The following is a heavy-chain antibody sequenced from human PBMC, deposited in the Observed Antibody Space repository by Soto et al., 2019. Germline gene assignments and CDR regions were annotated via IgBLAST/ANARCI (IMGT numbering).Heavy chain of an antibody. D-gene: IGHD6-19*01. J-gene: IGHJ4*02. Sequence: PGGSLRLSCAASGFTFSSYGMHWVRQAPGKGLEWVAVISYDGSNKYYADSVKGRFTISRDSSKNTLYLQMNSLRAEDTAVYYCAKEPSIAVAGYWGQGTLVTVSS. V-gene: IGHV3-30*18. CDR2: ISYDGSNK. CDR3: AKEPSIAVAGY. CDR1: GFTFSSYG.